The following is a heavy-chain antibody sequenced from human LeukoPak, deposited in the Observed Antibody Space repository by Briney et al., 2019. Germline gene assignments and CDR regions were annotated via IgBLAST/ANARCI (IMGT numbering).Heavy chain of an antibody. Sequence: GGSLRLSCAASGFIFSNDWMGWVRQAPGKGLEWVANIKREGSEKHHVDPLKRRLTISRHNAKSSLYLQMNSLRAEDTAVYYCARGWSMIAWGQGTLVVVST. V-gene: IGHV3-7*01. CDR2: IKREGSEK. CDR1: GFIFSNDW. D-gene: IGHD3-22*01. J-gene: IGHJ5*02. CDR3: ARGWSMIA.